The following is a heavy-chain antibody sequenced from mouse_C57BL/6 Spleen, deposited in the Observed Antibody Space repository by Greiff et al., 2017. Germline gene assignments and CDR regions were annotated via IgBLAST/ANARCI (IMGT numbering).Heavy chain of an antibody. CDR2: IHPNSGST. D-gene: IGHD1-1*01. J-gene: IGHJ1*03. CDR3: ARSPHYYGSSSWYFDV. Sequence: QVQLKQPGAELVKPGASVKLSCKASGYTFTSYWMHWVKQRPGQGLEWIGMIHPNSGSTNYNEKFKSKATLTVDKSSSTAYMQLSSLTSEDSAVYYCARSPHYYGSSSWYFDVWGTGTTVTVSS. CDR1: GYTFTSYW. V-gene: IGHV1-64*01.